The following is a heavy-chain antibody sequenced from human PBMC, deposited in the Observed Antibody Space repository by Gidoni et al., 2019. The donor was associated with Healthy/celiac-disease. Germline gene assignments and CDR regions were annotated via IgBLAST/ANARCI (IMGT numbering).Heavy chain of an antibody. J-gene: IGHJ6*02. CDR3: AATYCSGGSCYPYYYYGMDV. V-gene: IGHV1-46*01. Sequence: QVQLVQSGAEVKKPGASVKVSCKASGYTFTSHYMPWVRQAPGQGLEWMGIINPSGGSTSYAQKFQGRVTMTRDTSTSTVYMELSSLRSEDTAVYYCAATYCSGGSCYPYYYYGMDVWGQGTTVTVSS. D-gene: IGHD2-15*01. CDR1: GYTFTSHY. CDR2: INPSGGST.